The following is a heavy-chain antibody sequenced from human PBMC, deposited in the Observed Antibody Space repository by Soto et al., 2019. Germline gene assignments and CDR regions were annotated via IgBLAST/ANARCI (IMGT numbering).Heavy chain of an antibody. CDR1: GGSFSSNA. Sequence: QVQLVQSWAEVKKPGSSVKVSCKASGGSFSSNAISWVRQAPGQGLEWMGGIIPILGSANSAQKFQDRLTITADGSPTTTYMELNSLRSEDADVYYCASRERVDAFDIWGPGKLVTVSS. CDR2: IIPILGSA. J-gene: IGHJ3*02. V-gene: IGHV1-69*01. D-gene: IGHD1-26*01. CDR3: ASRERVDAFDI.